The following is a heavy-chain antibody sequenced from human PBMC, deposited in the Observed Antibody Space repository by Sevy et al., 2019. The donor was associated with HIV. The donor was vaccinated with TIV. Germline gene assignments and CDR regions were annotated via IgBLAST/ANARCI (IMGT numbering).Heavy chain of an antibody. CDR3: AREILVIPYYYYAMDV. V-gene: IGHV3-48*01. Sequence: GGSLRLSYAASGFTFSTYSMHWVRQAPGKGLEWVSYISKSSRNIYYADSVKGRFTISRDNAKNSLYLQMNSLRAEDTGVYYCAREILVIPYYYYAMDVWGQGTTVTVSS. J-gene: IGHJ6*02. D-gene: IGHD3-9*01. CDR2: ISKSSRNI. CDR1: GFTFSTYS.